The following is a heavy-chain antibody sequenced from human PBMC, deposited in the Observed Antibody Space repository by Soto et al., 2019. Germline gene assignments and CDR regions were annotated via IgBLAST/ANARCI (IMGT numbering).Heavy chain of an antibody. CDR1: GFAFSSYT. Sequence: GGSLRLSCAASGFAFSSYTMTWVRQAPGKGLEWVSSISGGGRTYYADSVTGRFTMSRDNSKNTVFLQMNSLRSEDTAMYFCAKGSFASGSPDHWGQGSLVTVSS. D-gene: IGHD3-10*01. J-gene: IGHJ4*02. CDR3: AKGSFASGSPDH. V-gene: IGHV3-23*01. CDR2: ISGGGRT.